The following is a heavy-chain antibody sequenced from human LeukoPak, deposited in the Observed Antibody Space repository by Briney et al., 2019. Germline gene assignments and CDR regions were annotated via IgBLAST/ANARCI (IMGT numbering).Heavy chain of an antibody. J-gene: IGHJ6*04. CDR2: IYYSGST. CDR3: ARPGLSMDV. Sequence: SETLSLNCTVSGGSISNSSYYFCWIRQPPGNGLEWIGSIYYSGSTYYNPSLKSRVTISVDTSKNQFSLKLSSVTAADTAVYYCARPGLSMDVWGKGTTVTVSS. D-gene: IGHD3-16*02. CDR1: GGSISNSSYY. V-gene: IGHV4-39*01.